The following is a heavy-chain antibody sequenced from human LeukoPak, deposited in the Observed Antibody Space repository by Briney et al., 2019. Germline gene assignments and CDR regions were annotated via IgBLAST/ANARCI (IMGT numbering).Heavy chain of an antibody. V-gene: IGHV3-7*01. Sequence: PGGSLRLSCASSGFTFSAYWVTWVRQAPGKGLQWVANIKQDGSEKYYVDSVKGRFTISRDNAKNSLYLQMNSLRDEDTAVYYCARSDGSGYYSYWGQGTLVTVSS. CDR2: IKQDGSEK. CDR3: ARSDGSGYYSY. CDR1: GFTFSAYW. J-gene: IGHJ4*02. D-gene: IGHD3-22*01.